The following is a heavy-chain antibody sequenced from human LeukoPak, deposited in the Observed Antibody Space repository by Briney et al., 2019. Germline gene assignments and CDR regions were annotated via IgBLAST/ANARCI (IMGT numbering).Heavy chain of an antibody. CDR2: ISYDGSNK. J-gene: IGHJ4*02. Sequence: PGGSLRLSCAASGFTFSSYAMHWVRQAPGKGLEWVAVISYDGSNKYYADSVKGRFTISRDNSKNTLYLQMDSLRAEDTAVYYCATGVLLDSDYWGQGTLVTVSS. D-gene: IGHD1-20*01. CDR1: GFTFSSYA. V-gene: IGHV3-30*04. CDR3: ATGVLLDSDY.